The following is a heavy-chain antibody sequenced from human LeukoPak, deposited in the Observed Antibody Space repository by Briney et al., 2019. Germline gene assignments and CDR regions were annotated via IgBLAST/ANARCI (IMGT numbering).Heavy chain of an antibody. Sequence: GSSVKVSCKASGGTFSSYAISWVRQAPGQGLEWMGGIIPIFGTANYAQKFQGRVTITTDESTRTAYMELSSLRSEDTPVYYCARGWSTVTRGGSYYMDVWGKGTTVTVSS. D-gene: IGHD4-17*01. J-gene: IGHJ6*03. CDR1: GGTFSSYA. V-gene: IGHV1-69*05. CDR2: IIPIFGTA. CDR3: ARGWSTVTRGGSYYMDV.